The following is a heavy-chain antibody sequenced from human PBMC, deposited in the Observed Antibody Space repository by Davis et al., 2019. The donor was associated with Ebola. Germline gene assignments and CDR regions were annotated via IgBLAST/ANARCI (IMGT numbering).Heavy chain of an antibody. CDR1: GFICSKYG. Sequence: GESLKISCSASGFICSKYGMHWVRQAPGKGLEWVAGMSSDESDEYDGRDKNYADSVQGRFTIRRDNSKNTVYLEMNSLRVEDTAVYYCAKDLHVLGMDVWGQGTTVTVSS. CDR2: MSSDESDEYDGRDK. V-gene: IGHV3-30*18. CDR3: AKDLHVLGMDV. J-gene: IGHJ6*02. D-gene: IGHD6-6*01.